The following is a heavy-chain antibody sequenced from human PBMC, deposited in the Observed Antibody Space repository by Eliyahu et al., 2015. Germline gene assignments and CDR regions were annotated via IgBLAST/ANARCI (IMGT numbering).Heavy chain of an antibody. D-gene: IGHD1-26*01. CDR2: ISPDGTET. Sequence: VQLVESGGGLVQAGGSLXLSCAASGFYFRSYWXXWVRQAPGKGLEWVANISPDGTETYSEDSVRGRFTISRDNAKESLFLRMNSLRVEDAAIYYCARAGTVAPWGADLWGQGSQVSVSS. CDR3: ARAGTVAPWGADL. J-gene: IGHJ4*02. CDR1: GFYFRSYW. V-gene: IGHV3-7*01.